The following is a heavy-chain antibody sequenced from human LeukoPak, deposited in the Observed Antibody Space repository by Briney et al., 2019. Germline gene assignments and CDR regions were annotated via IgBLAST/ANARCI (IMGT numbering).Heavy chain of an antibody. Sequence: SETLSLTCTVSGGSISSYYWSWIRQPAGKGLEWIGRIYTSGSTNYNPSLKSRVTMSVDTSKNQFSLKLSSVTAADTAVYYCARGGVWGNYYYYYMDVWGKGTTVTVSS. CDR2: IYTSGST. J-gene: IGHJ6*03. CDR3: ARGGVWGNYYYYYMDV. D-gene: IGHD3-10*01. V-gene: IGHV4-4*07. CDR1: GGSISSYY.